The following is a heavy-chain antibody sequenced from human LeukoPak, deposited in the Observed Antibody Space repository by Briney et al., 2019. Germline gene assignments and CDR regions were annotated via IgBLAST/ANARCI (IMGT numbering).Heavy chain of an antibody. Sequence: ASVKVSCKVSGYTLTELSMHWVRQAPGKGLEWMGGFDPEDGETIYAQKFQGRVTMTEDRSTDTAYMELSSLRSEDTAVYYCATTAGDLGYYYYMDVWGKGTTVTVSS. J-gene: IGHJ6*03. CDR1: GYTLTELS. V-gene: IGHV1-24*01. D-gene: IGHD2-21*02. CDR3: ATTAGDLGYYYYMDV. CDR2: FDPEDGET.